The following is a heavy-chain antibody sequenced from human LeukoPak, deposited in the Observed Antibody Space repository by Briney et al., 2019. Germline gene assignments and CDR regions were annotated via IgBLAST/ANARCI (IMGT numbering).Heavy chain of an antibody. CDR2: IRASGDST. CDR1: GFMFAGYA. J-gene: IGHJ4*02. D-gene: IGHD1-26*01. Sequence: GGSLRLSCAASGFMFAGYAMSWVRQAPGRGLKWLATIRASGDSTYLSDSVRGRFTISRDNSRKTLFLQLNSLRAEDTAIYYCAKDSGRGSYTYDCWGQGTLVTVSS. CDR3: AKDSGRGSYTYDC. V-gene: IGHV3-23*01.